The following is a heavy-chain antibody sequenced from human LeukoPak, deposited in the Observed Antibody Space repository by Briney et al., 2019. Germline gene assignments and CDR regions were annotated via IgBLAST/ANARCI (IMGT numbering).Heavy chain of an antibody. CDR3: AKEPWLSIAVAGSRAVY. V-gene: IGHV3-23*01. CDR1: GFTFSSYA. D-gene: IGHD6-19*01. Sequence: GGSLRLSCAASGFTFSSYAMSWVRQAPGKGLEWVSAISGSGGSTYYADSVEGRFTISRDNSKNTLYLQMNSLRAEDTAVYYCAKEPWLSIAVAGSRAVYWGQGTLVTVSS. J-gene: IGHJ4*02. CDR2: ISGSGGST.